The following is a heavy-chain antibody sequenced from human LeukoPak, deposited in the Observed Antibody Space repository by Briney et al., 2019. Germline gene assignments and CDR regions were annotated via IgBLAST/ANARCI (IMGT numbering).Heavy chain of an antibody. CDR1: GGSISSSSYY. D-gene: IGHD5-24*01. J-gene: IGHJ4*02. Sequence: SETLSLTCTVSGGSISSSSYYWGWIRQPPGKGLEWIGSIYYSGSTYYNPSLKSRVTISVDTSKNQFPLKLSSVTAADTAVYYCARVSGMATAWVDYWGQGTLVTVSS. CDR3: ARVSGMATAWVDY. CDR2: IYYSGST. V-gene: IGHV4-39*01.